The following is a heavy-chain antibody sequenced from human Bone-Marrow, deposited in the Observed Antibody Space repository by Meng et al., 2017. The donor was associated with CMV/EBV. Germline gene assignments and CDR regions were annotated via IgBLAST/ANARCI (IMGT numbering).Heavy chain of an antibody. J-gene: IGHJ6*02. D-gene: IGHD3-3*01. CDR2: ISYDGSNK. CDR3: ARDQSPSSYYEFWSGYRYYYGMDV. CDR1: GFTFSNYA. Sequence: GGSLRLSCAASGFTFSNYAIHWVRQAPGKGLEWVAVISYDGSNKYYADSVKGRFTISRDNSKNTLYLQMNSLRVEDTAVYSCARDQSPSSYYEFWSGYRYYYGMDVWGQGTTVTVSS. V-gene: IGHV3-30-3*01.